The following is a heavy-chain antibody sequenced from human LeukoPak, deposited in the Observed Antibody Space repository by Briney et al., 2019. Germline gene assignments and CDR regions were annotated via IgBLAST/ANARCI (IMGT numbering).Heavy chain of an antibody. V-gene: IGHV3-30*18. CDR3: AKDRPGAAIDY. Sequence: GGSLRLSCAASGFTFSSYGMHWARQAPGKGLEWVAVISYDGSNKYYADSVKGRFTISRDNSKNTLYLQMNSLRAEDTAVYYCAKDRPGAAIDYWGQGTLVTVSS. D-gene: IGHD1-26*01. CDR1: GFTFSSYG. J-gene: IGHJ4*02. CDR2: ISYDGSNK.